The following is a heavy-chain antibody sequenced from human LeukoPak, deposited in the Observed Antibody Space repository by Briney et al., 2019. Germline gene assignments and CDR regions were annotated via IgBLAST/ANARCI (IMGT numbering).Heavy chain of an antibody. J-gene: IGHJ4*02. CDR1: GFTFSSYV. CDR2: ISSSSSYI. CDR3: VRDGSSWGNFDY. Sequence: PGGSLRLSCAASGFTFSSYVMHWVRQAPGKGLEWVSSISSSSSYIYYADSVKGRFTISRDNAKNSLYLQMNSLRTEDTAVYYCVRDGSSWGNFDYWGQGTLVSVSS. V-gene: IGHV3-21*01. D-gene: IGHD7-27*01.